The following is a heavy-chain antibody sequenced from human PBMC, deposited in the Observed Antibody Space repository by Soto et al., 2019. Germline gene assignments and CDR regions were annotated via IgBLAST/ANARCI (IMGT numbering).Heavy chain of an antibody. Sequence: GGSLRLSCVASEFTFSNYAMSWVRQAPGKGLEWVSTISGNDDSTYYADSVKGRCIISRDNSKNTLDLQMSSLRAQDTAVYYCANELSKSGVFVFDYWGQGIRATVSS. CDR3: ANELSKSGVFVFDY. J-gene: IGHJ4*02. CDR2: ISGNDDST. D-gene: IGHD6-13*01. CDR1: EFTFSNYA. V-gene: IGHV3-23*01.